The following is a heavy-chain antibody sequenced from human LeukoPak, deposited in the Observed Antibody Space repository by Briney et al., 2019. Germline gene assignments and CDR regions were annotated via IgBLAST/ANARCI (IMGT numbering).Heavy chain of an antibody. CDR1: GYTFTSYG. Sequence: EASVKVSCKASGYTFTSYGISWVRQAPGQGLEWMGWISAYNGNTNYAQKLQGRVTMTTDTSTSTAYMELRSLRSDDTAVYYCARGHSSGWSQDYYYMDVWGKGTTVTISS. V-gene: IGHV1-18*01. CDR2: ISAYNGNT. D-gene: IGHD6-19*01. J-gene: IGHJ6*03. CDR3: ARGHSSGWSQDYYYMDV.